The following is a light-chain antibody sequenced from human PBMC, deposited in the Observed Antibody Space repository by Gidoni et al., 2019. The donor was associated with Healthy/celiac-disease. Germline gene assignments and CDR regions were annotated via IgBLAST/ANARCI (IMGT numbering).Light chain of an antibody. CDR2: KIS. CDR1: QSLVHSDGKTY. J-gene: IGKJ2*01. V-gene: IGKV2-24*01. Sequence: DIVMTQTPLSSPVTLGQPASISCRSSQSLVHSDGKTYLSWLQQRPGQPPRLLIYKISNRLSGVPDRFSGSGAGTDFTLKISRVEAEDVGVYYCMQTTQFPTYTFGQGTKLEIK. CDR3: MQTTQFPTYT.